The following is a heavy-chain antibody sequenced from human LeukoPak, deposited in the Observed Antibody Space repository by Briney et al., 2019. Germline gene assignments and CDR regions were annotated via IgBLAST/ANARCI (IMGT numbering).Heavy chain of an antibody. V-gene: IGHV1-69*13. Sequence: SVKVSCKASGGTFSSYAISWVRQAPGQGLEWMGGIIPIFGTANYAQKFQGRVTITADESTSTAYMELSSLRSEDTAMYYCARVDYYGSGHHYYYYYGMDVWGQGTTVTVSS. CDR3: ARVDYYGSGHHYYYYYGMDV. D-gene: IGHD3-10*01. J-gene: IGHJ6*02. CDR2: IIPIFGTA. CDR1: GGTFSSYA.